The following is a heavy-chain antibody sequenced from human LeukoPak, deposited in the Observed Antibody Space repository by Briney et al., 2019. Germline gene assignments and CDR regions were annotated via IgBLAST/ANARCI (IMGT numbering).Heavy chain of an antibody. D-gene: IGHD3-10*01. CDR3: SRLKEGIDY. CDR2: IYYSGNT. Sequence: PSETLSLTCAVCGGSISGSSYFWGWIRQPPGKGLEWIGRIYYSGNTYYNPSLKSRVTISVDTSKNQFSLKLSSVTAADTAVYYCSRLKEGIDYWGQGTLVTVSS. V-gene: IGHV4-39*01. CDR1: GGSISGSSYF. J-gene: IGHJ4*02.